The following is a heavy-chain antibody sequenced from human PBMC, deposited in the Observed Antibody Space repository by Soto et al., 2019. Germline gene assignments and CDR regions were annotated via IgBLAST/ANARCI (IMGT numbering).Heavy chain of an antibody. J-gene: IGHJ1*01. CDR3: VRGVLS. CDR2: IHHSGST. V-gene: IGHV4-31*03. D-gene: IGHD3-10*01. Sequence: QVQLQESGPGLVKASQTLSLTCNVSGGSISSGGYYWTWIRQHPGKGLEWIGNIHHSGSTFYNPYRKRRFSISVDTSKNQFSLKLSSVTAADTAVYFCVRGVLSWGQGTLVTVSS. CDR1: GGSISSGGYY.